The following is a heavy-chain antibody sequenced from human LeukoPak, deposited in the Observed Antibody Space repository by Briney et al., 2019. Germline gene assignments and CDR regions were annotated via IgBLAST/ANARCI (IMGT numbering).Heavy chain of an antibody. Sequence: GRSLRLSCAASGFTFDDYAMHWVRQAPGKGLEWVSSISSSSSYIYYADSVKGRFTISRDNAKNSLYLQMNSLRAEDTAVYYCARGRGGFDYWGQGTLVTVSS. CDR3: ARGRGGFDY. CDR1: GFTFDDYA. CDR2: ISSSSSYI. J-gene: IGHJ4*02. D-gene: IGHD3-16*01. V-gene: IGHV3-21*01.